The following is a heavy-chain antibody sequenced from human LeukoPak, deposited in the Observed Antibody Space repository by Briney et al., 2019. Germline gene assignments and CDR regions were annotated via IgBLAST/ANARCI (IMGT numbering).Heavy chain of an antibody. J-gene: IGHJ6*02. CDR1: GFTFSSYW. V-gene: IGHV3-7*01. CDR3: ARVYYYYGMDV. CDR2: IKQDGSEK. Sequence: GSLRLSCAASGFTFSSYWLSWVRQAPGKGLEWVANIKQDGSEKYYVDSVKGQFTISRDNAKNSLYLQMNSLRAEDTAVYYCARVYYYYGMDVWGQGTTVTVSS.